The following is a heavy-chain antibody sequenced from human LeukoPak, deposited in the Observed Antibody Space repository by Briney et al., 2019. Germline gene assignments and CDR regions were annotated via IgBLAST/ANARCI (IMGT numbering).Heavy chain of an antibody. D-gene: IGHD5-12*01. J-gene: IGHJ5*02. CDR2: IYYSGST. Sequence: SDTLSLTCTVSGGFISSYYWSWIRQPPGKGLEWIGYIYYSGSTNYNPSLKSRVTISVDTSKNQLSLKLSSLTAAGTAVYYCARDSGRGHWFDPWGQGTLVTVSS. V-gene: IGHV4-59*01. CDR3: ARDSGRGHWFDP. CDR1: GGFISSYY.